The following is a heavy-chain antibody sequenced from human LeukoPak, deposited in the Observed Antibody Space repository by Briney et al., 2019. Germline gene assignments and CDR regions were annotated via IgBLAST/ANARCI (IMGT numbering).Heavy chain of an antibody. Sequence: SETLSLTCTVSGGSIIGSTSYWGWIRQPPGKGLDWIGIINYSGSTYYNPSLRSRVTISVDTSKNQFSLKLDSVTASDTAVYYCARGYDYWGQGTLVTVSS. J-gene: IGHJ4*02. CDR2: INYSGST. CDR1: GGSIIGSTSY. V-gene: IGHV4-39*01. CDR3: ARGYDY. D-gene: IGHD3-22*01.